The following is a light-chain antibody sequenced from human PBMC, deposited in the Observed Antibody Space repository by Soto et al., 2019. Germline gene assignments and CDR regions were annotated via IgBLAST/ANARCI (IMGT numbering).Light chain of an antibody. CDR3: QQYGRPPRAT. CDR1: SVDSSY. J-gene: IGKJ5*01. V-gene: IGKV3-20*01. Sequence: TQSPGTRATLSCRASSVDSSYIAWYQLKPGQAPRLLIYEASSRATGIPARFSGGGSGTDFTLSISNVEPEDFAVYYCQQYGRPPRATFGQGTRLEIK. CDR2: EAS.